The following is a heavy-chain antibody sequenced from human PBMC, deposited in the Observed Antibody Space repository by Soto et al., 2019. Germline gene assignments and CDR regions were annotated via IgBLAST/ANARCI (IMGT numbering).Heavy chain of an antibody. CDR3: ARSYYDILTGYSTRYYYYYYGMDV. J-gene: IGHJ6*02. V-gene: IGHV4-59*08. CDR2: IYYSGST. CDR1: GGSISSYY. Sequence: SETLSLTCTVSGGSISSYYWSWIRQPPGKGLEWIGYIYYSGSTNYNPSLKSRVTISVDTSKNQFSLKLSSVTAADTAVYYCARSYYDILTGYSTRYYYYYYGMDVWGQGTTVTV. D-gene: IGHD3-9*01.